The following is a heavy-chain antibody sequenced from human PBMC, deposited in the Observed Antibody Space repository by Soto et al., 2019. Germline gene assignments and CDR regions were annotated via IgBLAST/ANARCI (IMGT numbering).Heavy chain of an antibody. Sequence: QITLKESGPTLVTPTQTLTLTCTFSGFSLSTRGVGVGWIRQPPGKALEWLALIYWDDDKRYSPSLKSRLTLXKYXSKNQVVLTMTNMDPVDTATYSCAHSAYADYYFPYWGQGTLVTVSS. CDR1: GFSLSTRGVG. D-gene: IGHD4-17*01. J-gene: IGHJ4*02. CDR2: IYWDDDK. V-gene: IGHV2-5*02. CDR3: AHSAYADYYFPY.